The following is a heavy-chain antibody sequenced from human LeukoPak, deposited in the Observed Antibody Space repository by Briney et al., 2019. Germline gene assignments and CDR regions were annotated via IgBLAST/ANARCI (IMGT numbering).Heavy chain of an antibody. Sequence: SETLSLTCTVSGDSINAFYWSWLRQPPGKGLEWIGYISNGGRSGTTNYNPCLKSRVTISADMSKNNLSLGLTSVTAADTGVYYCARFSGGTSRVDHWGQGTLVTVSS. CDR2: ISNGGRSGTT. D-gene: IGHD3-16*01. V-gene: IGHV4-59*01. CDR1: GDSINAFY. CDR3: ARFSGGTSRVDH. J-gene: IGHJ4*02.